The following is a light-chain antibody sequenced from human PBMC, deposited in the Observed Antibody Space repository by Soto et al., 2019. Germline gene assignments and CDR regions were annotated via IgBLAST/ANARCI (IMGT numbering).Light chain of an antibody. Sequence: QSVLTQPASVSGSPGQSITISCTGTSSDVGGYNYVSWYQQHPGKAPKLMIYEVTNRPSGVSNRFSGSKSDNTASLTISGLLAEDEADYYCSSYTSSSTLGVFGGGTKLTVL. J-gene: IGLJ3*02. V-gene: IGLV2-14*01. CDR2: EVT. CDR3: SSYTSSSTLGV. CDR1: SSDVGGYNY.